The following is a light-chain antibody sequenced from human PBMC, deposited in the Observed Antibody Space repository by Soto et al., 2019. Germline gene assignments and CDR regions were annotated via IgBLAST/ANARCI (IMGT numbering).Light chain of an antibody. Sequence: DIQMTQSPSSLSGSVGDRVTITCQASQDIGNSVNWYQQKPGKAPKPLLSAASNLETGDPLRFSGSGSGTDFAFIISSLQPEDVATYFCQQYGSLPITFGQGTRLEIK. CDR3: QQYGSLPIT. J-gene: IGKJ5*01. V-gene: IGKV1-33*01. CDR1: QDIGNS. CDR2: AAS.